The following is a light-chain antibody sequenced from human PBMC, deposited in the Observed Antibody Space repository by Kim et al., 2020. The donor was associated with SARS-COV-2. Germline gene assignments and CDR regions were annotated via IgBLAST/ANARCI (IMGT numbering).Light chain of an antibody. V-gene: IGKV1-39*01. CDR3: QQGYSTPYT. CDR2: TAY. J-gene: IGKJ2*01. CDR1: QNDRSY. Sequence: ACGGDRVTISCRESQNDRSYFNWYQQQPGRAPNLLIYTAYNLQSGVPSRFSGSRSGTDFTLTISSLQPEDFATYYCQQGYSTPYTFGQGTKLEIK.